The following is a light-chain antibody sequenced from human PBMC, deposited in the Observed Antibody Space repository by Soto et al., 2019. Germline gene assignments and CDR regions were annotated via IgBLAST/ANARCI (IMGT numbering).Light chain of an antibody. CDR3: QVWDRSSDQVV. V-gene: IGLV3-21*02. CDR2: HDG. J-gene: IGLJ2*01. Sequence: SYELTQPPSVSVAPGQTATLTCGGDNIGSQSVHWYRQKPVQAPVLVVFHDGDRPSGIPDRFSVSNSGNTATLTISGVEVGDEADYYCQVWDRSSDQVVFGGGTKLTVL. CDR1: NIGSQS.